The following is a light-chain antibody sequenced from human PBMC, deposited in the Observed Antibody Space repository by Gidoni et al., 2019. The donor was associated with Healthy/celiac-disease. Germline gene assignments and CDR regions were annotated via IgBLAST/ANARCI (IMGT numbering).Light chain of an antibody. CDR2: AAS. V-gene: IGKV1-39*01. J-gene: IGKJ1*01. CDR3: QQSYSSPQT. Sequence: DSEMTQSPPSLSASVGDRVTITRRESQSISSYLNWYQQKPGKAPKLLIYAASSLESGVPSRFSGSGSGTDFTLTISSLQPEDFATYYCQQSYSSPQTFGQGTKVEIK. CDR1: QSISSY.